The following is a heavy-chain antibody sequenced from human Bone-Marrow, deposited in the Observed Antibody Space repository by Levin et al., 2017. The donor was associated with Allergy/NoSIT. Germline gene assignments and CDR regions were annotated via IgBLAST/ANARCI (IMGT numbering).Heavy chain of an antibody. CDR2: IYPGDSET. V-gene: IGHV5-51*01. J-gene: IGHJ6*03. Sequence: GGSLRLSCEASGYSFRHFWIGWVRQMPGKGLEWVGIIYPGDSETRISPSFQGRVTLSADMSISTAYLQWSSVKTSDTASYYCARLGSTGCNSQCYYYHMDVWGKGTTVTVSS. D-gene: IGHD2-2*02. CDR3: ARLGSTGCNSQCYYYHMDV. CDR1: GYSFRHFW.